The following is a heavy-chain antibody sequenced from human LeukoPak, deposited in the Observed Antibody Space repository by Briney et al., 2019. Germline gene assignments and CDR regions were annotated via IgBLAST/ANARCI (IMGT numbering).Heavy chain of an antibody. CDR1: GGTFSSYA. CDR3: ARDLRHCSSTSCLFDY. V-gene: IGHV1-69*04. J-gene: IGHJ4*02. CDR2: IIPILGIA. Sequence: ASVKVSCKASGGTFSSYAISWVRQAPGQGLEWMGRIIPILGIANYAQKSQGRVTITADKSTSTAYMELSSLRSEDTAVYYCARDLRHCSSTSCLFDYWGQGTLVTVSS. D-gene: IGHD2-2*01.